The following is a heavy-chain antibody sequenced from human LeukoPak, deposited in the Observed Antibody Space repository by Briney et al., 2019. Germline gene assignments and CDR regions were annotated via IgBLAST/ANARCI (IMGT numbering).Heavy chain of an antibody. Sequence: GGSLRLSCAASGFTFSSYAMSWVRHTPGKGLELVSSISSSGRNTYYADSVKGRFTISRDNSENTLYLQVSSLRAEDTAVYYCAKRDRPCSGDCSAPYYFDYWGQGTLVTVSS. V-gene: IGHV3-23*01. CDR3: AKRDRPCSGDCSAPYYFDY. CDR2: ISSSGRNT. CDR1: GFTFSSYA. D-gene: IGHD2-21*02. J-gene: IGHJ4*02.